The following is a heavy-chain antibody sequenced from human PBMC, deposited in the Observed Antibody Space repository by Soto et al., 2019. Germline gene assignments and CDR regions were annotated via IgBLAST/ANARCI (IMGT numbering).Heavy chain of an antibody. D-gene: IGHD4-17*01. CDR2: ISYSGTT. CDR3: ATMGTPVTGLYYFDY. Sequence: SETLSPTGTVSGGSISTGHYYWIWIRQPPGKGLEWIGFISYSGTTHYSASLRSRVSISVDTSKNQFSLDLSSVTAADTAVYYCATMGTPVTGLYYFDYWGQG. V-gene: IGHV4-30-4*01. CDR1: GGSISTGHYY. J-gene: IGHJ4*02.